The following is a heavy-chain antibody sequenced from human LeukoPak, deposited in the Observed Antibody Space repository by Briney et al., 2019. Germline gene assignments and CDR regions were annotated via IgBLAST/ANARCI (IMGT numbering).Heavy chain of an antibody. V-gene: IGHV3-48*03. CDR1: GFTFNEYE. Sequence: ESGGSLRLSCAASGFTFNEYEMNWVRRAPGKGLEWVSYISSSGSTIYYADSMKGRFTISRDNAKNSLYLQMNSLRAEDTAVYYCARGSAVGAPDWDYFDYWGQGTLVTVSS. CDR3: ARGSAVGAPDWDYFDY. CDR2: ISSSGSTI. D-gene: IGHD1-26*01. J-gene: IGHJ4*02.